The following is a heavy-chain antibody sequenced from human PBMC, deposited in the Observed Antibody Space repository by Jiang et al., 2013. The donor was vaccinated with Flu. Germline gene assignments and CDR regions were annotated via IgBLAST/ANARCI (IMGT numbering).Heavy chain of an antibody. CDR1: GASISGYS. J-gene: IGHJ4*02. CDR2: ISYTGNT. D-gene: IGHD6-19*01. V-gene: IGHV4-59*01. CDR3: AAGYSSGLDY. Sequence: SGPGLVKPPETVSLTCTVSGASISGYSWSWIRQSPGKGLEWIGDISYTGNTKYNPSLKGRVAISLDTSKNQFSLRLSSVSAADTAVYYCAAGYSSGLDYWGQGTLVTVSS.